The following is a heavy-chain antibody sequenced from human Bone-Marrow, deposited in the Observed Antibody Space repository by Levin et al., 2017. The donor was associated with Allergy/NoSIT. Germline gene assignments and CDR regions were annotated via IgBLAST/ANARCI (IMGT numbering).Heavy chain of an antibody. CDR3: AKDISSSWSTGDLDY. CDR1: GFTFSSYA. V-gene: IGHV3-23*01. J-gene: IGHJ4*02. D-gene: IGHD6-6*01. CDR2: IRGSGVGT. Sequence: ASVKVSCEASGFTFSSYAMSWVRQAPGKGLEWVSGIRGSGVGTYYADSVKGRFTISRDNSKNTLYLQMKSLTAEDTAVYYCAKDISSSWSTGDLDYWGQGTQVTVSS.